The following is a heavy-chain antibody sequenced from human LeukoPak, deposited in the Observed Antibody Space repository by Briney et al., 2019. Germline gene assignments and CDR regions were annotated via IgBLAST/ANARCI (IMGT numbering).Heavy chain of an antibody. CDR3: ARLGVGSPFDY. Sequence: PGGSLRLSCPGSGLTFSSYAMHWVRQAAGKGLEYVSAISSNGGSTYYANSVKGRFTISRDNSKNTLYLQMGSLRAEDMAVYYCARLGVGSPFDYWGQGTLVTV. CDR1: GLTFSSYA. V-gene: IGHV3-64*01. CDR2: ISSNGGST. J-gene: IGHJ4*02. D-gene: IGHD1-26*01.